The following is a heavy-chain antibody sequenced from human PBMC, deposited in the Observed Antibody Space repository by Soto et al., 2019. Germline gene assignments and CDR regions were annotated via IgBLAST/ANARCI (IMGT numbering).Heavy chain of an antibody. D-gene: IGHD6-13*01. V-gene: IGHV3-21*01. CDR1: GFTFSSYS. Sequence: GGSLRLSCAASGFTFSSYSMNWVRQAPGKGLEWVSSISSSSSYIYYADSVKGRFTISRDNAKNSLYLQMNSLRAEDTAVYYCARDSDSIAAAYDYFDYWGQGTLVTVSS. CDR2: ISSSSSYI. CDR3: ARDSDSIAAAYDYFDY. J-gene: IGHJ4*02.